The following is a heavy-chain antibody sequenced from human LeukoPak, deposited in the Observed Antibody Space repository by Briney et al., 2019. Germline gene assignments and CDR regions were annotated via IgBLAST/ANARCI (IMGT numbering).Heavy chain of an antibody. CDR2: ISASGSST. CDR3: AKDQGTGYSSGWYLDY. CDR1: GFTFSNYA. Sequence: GGSLRLSCAASGFTFSNYAMSWVRQAPGRGPEWVSTISASGSSTYYADSVKGRFTISKDNSKNTLYLQMISLRAEDTAVYFCAKDQGTGYSSGWYLDYWGQGTLVTVSS. J-gene: IGHJ4*02. D-gene: IGHD6-19*01. V-gene: IGHV3-23*01.